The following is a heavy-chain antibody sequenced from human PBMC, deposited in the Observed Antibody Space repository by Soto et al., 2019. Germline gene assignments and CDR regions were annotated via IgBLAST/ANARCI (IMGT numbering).Heavy chain of an antibody. D-gene: IGHD3-9*01. CDR3: AKAKNYDILTVSYGLDV. CDR2: VSGSGTST. V-gene: IGHV3-23*01. CDR1: GITISSYA. J-gene: IGHJ6*02. Sequence: PGGSLRLSCAASGITISSYAMTWDRQAPGKGLEWVSGVSGSGTSTYYADSVKGRFTISRDNSKNTVYLQMNSLRANDTAVYFCAKAKNYDILTVSYGLDVWGQGTTVTVAS.